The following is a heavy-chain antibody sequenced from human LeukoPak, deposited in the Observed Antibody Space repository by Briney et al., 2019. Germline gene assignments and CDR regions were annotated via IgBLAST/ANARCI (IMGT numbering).Heavy chain of an antibody. Sequence: GSVKSSCKASENTFTGYAMDWCGQAPGQRLEWMGWINAGNGNTKYSQEFQGRVTITRDTSASTAYMELSSLRSEDMAVYYCARDHSTSGFDYWGQGTLVTVSS. J-gene: IGHJ4*02. V-gene: IGHV1-3*03. CDR1: ENTFTGYA. CDR2: INAGNGNT. D-gene: IGHD6-25*01. CDR3: ARDHSTSGFDY.